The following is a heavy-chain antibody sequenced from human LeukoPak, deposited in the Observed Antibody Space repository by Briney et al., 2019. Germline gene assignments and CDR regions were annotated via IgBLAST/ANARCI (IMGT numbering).Heavy chain of an antibody. D-gene: IGHD3-10*01. CDR2: IYYSGYT. Sequence: SETLSLTCTVSGGSISNYYWSWIRQPPGKGLEWIGHIYYSGYTNYNPSLKSRVTISVDTSKNQFSLKLSSVTAADTAVYYCARTTMVRGTYYMDVWGKGTTVTISS. CDR3: ARTTMVRGTYYMDV. V-gene: IGHV4-59*01. J-gene: IGHJ6*03. CDR1: GGSISNYY.